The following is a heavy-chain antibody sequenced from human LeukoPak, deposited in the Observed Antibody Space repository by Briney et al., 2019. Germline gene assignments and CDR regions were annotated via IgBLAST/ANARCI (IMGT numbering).Heavy chain of an antibody. J-gene: IGHJ4*02. V-gene: IGHV4-38-2*02. CDR2: VYHSGST. D-gene: IGHD1-26*01. Sequence: SETLSLTCTVSGDSISSGYYWGWIRQPPGKGPDWIASVYHSGSTYYNPSFKSRVSMSVDTSKNQFSLKLSSVTAADTAVYYCAHSGSYYSFDSWGQGALVTVSS. CDR3: AHSGSYYSFDS. CDR1: GDSISSGYY.